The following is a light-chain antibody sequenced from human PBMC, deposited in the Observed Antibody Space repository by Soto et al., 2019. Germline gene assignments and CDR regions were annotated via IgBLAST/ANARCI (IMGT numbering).Light chain of an antibody. CDR3: QQYTNWPPWT. CDR1: QSVSSN. V-gene: IGKV3-15*01. Sequence: EIVMTQSPVTLSVSPGERATLSCRASQSVSSNLAWYQQKPGQAPRLLIYGASTRATGIPARFSGSGSGTEFTLTISSLQSEDFAVYYCQQYTNWPPWTFGQGTKVEI. CDR2: GAS. J-gene: IGKJ1*01.